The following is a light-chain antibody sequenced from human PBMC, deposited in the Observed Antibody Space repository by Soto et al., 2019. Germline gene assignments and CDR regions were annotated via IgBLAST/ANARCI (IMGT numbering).Light chain of an antibody. CDR2: DVS. J-gene: IGLJ1*01. Sequence: QSALTQPASVSGSPGQSITISCTGTSSDVGGYNYVSWYQQHPGKAPKLMIYDVSNRPSGVSNRFSGSKSGNTASLTISGLQAEVVLVFSSPSYTSTTPPVFGPGTMVPS. CDR1: SSDVGGYNY. V-gene: IGLV2-14*01. CDR3: PSYTSTTPPV.